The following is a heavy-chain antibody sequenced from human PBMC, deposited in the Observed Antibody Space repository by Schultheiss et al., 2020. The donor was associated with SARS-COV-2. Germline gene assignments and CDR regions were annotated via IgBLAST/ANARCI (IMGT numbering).Heavy chain of an antibody. V-gene: IGHV5-10-1*01. D-gene: IGHD3-22*01. CDR1: GYSFTSYW. Sequence: GGSLRLSCKDSGYSFTSYWITWVRQMPGKGLEWMGRIDPSDSYTNYSPSFQGHVTISADKSISTAYLQWSSLKASDTAMYYCARLISTVGAFDIWGQGTMVTVSS. J-gene: IGHJ3*02. CDR3: ARLISTVGAFDI. CDR2: IDPSDSYT.